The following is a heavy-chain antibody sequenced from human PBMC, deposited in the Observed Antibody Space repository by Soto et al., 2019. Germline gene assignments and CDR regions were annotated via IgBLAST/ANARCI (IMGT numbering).Heavy chain of an antibody. V-gene: IGHV3-74*01. CDR1: GLTFSTYC. CDR2: IATGGRST. J-gene: IGHJ4*02. CDR3: VRETSSRSLGY. D-gene: IGHD2-2*01. Sequence: GGSLTLSCAASGLTFSTYCLHWVRQAPGKALVWVSQIATGGRSTDHAASVKGRFTIFRDNAKHTPHLQITSLRVEDAAVYYCVRETSSRSLGYWGQEMLVT.